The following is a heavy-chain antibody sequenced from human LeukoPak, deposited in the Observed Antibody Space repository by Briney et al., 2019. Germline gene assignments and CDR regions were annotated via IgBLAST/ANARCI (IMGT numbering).Heavy chain of an antibody. Sequence: GRSLRLSCAASGFTFDDYAMHWVRQAPGKGLEWVSGISWNSGSIGYADSVKGRFTISRDNAKNSLYLQMNSLRAEDTALYYCAKEGGSGWFIFDYWGQGTQVTVSS. J-gene: IGHJ4*02. CDR1: GFTFDDYA. CDR2: ISWNSGSI. D-gene: IGHD6-19*01. V-gene: IGHV3-9*01. CDR3: AKEGGSGWFIFDY.